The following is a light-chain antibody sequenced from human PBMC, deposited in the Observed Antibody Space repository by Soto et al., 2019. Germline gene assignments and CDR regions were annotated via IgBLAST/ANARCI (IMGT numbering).Light chain of an antibody. CDR2: AAS. Sequence: DIQMTQSPSTLSASIGDRVIITCRASQNIGRYLAWYQQKPGEAPKFLIYAASSLERGVPSRFSGGRSETEFTLTISGLQPDDFATYYCLQYNGFTRTFGQGTKVDI. V-gene: IGKV1-5*03. J-gene: IGKJ1*01. CDR1: QNIGRY. CDR3: LQYNGFTRT.